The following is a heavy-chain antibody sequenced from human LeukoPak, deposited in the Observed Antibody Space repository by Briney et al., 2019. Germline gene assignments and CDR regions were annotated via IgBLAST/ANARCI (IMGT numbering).Heavy chain of an antibody. CDR2: ISYDGTNK. CDR1: GFTLSSYG. Sequence: PGGSLRLSCAASGFTLSSYGMHWVRQAPGKGLEWVAVISYDGTNKYYADSVKGRFAISRDNSKNTLYLEMNSLRAEDTAVYYCAREHYHFDYWGQGTLVTVSS. CDR3: AREHYHFDY. V-gene: IGHV3-30*03. J-gene: IGHJ4*02. D-gene: IGHD1-26*01.